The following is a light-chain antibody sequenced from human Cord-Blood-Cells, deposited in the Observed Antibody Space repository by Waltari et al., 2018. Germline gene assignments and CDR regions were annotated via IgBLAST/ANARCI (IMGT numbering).Light chain of an antibody. CDR1: SSDVGRYNL. J-gene: IGLJ1*01. Sequence: QSALPQPASVSGSPGQSITISCTVTSSDVGRYNLVSCYQQHPGKAPKLMIYEGSKRPLGVSNRFSGSKSGNTASLTISGLQAEDEADYYCCSYAGSSTYVFGTGTKVTVL. CDR3: CSYAGSSTYV. CDR2: EGS. V-gene: IGLV2-23*01.